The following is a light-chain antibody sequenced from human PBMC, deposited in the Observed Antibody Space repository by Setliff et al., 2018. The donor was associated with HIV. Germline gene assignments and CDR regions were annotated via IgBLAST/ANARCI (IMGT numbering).Light chain of an antibody. J-gene: IGLJ1*01. V-gene: IGLV2-14*01. CDR3: SSYTGRSTFV. CDR2: DVS. Sequence: QSMLTQPASVSGSPGQSITISCTGISSDVGNYNYVSWYQEHPGKAPKLMIYDVSKRPSGVSNRFSGSKSGNTASLTISGLQAEDEADYHCSSYTGRSTFVFGTGTKVTVL. CDR1: SSDVGNYNY.